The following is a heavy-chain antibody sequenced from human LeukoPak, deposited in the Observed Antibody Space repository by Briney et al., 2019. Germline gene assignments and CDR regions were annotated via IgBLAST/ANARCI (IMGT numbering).Heavy chain of an antibody. CDR1: GFTFKTYS. CDR2: IFPNGQTT. D-gene: IGHD2-15*01. J-gene: IGHJ6*02. Sequence: PGGSLRLSCAASGFTFKTYSMTWLRQAPGKGLEWVSSIFPNGQTTFYTESVKGRFTISRDNAKNSLYLQMNSLRAEDTAVYYCARVPYILGYCSGGSCEGHYYGMDVWGQGTTVTVSS. CDR3: ARVPYILGYCSGGSCEGHYYGMDV. V-gene: IGHV3-48*04.